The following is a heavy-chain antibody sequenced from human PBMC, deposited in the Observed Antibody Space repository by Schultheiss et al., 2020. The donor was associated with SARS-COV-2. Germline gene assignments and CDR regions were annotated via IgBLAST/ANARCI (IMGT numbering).Heavy chain of an antibody. CDR3: ARDGSSSPGGDY. D-gene: IGHD6-6*01. V-gene: IGHV3-53*01. CDR2: IYSGGST. CDR1: GFTVSSNY. J-gene: IGHJ4*02. Sequence: GGSLRLSCAASGFTVSSNYMSWVRQAPGKGLEWVSVIYSGGSTYYADSVKGRFTISRDNSKNTLYLQMNSLRAEDTAVYYCARDGSSSPGGDYWGQGTLVTVSS.